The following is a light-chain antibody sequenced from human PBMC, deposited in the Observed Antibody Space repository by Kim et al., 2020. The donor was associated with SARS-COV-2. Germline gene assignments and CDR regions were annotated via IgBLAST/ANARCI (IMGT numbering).Light chain of an antibody. Sequence: VVISCTGSSSNTGAGYDVHWYQQFPGTAPKLLIYGNFNRPSGVPDRFSGSRSGPSASLAIAGLLAEDEADYYCQSYDSSLSGSVIFGGGTQLTVL. CDR3: QSYDSSLSGSVI. CDR2: GNF. J-gene: IGLJ2*01. CDR1: SSNTGAGYD. V-gene: IGLV1-40*01.